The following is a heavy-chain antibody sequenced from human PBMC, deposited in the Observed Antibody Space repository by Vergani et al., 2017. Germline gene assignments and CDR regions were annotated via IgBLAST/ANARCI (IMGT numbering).Heavy chain of an antibody. D-gene: IGHD3-9*01. CDR2: VYWNDDE. Sequence: QITLRVSGPTLVKPTQTLTLTCTFSGFSLTTGGEGVGWIRQPPGRALEWLAFVYWNDDERYSPSLKSRVTITKDTSKNEVILTMATMDPVDTATYYCVHRLGYFDWDGAFDVWGPGTMVTVSS. CDR3: VHRLGYFDWDGAFDV. CDR1: GFSLTTGGEG. J-gene: IGHJ3*01. V-gene: IGHV2-5*01.